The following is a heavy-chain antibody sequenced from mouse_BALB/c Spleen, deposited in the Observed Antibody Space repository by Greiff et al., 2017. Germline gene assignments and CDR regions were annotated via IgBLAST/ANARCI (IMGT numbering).Heavy chain of an antibody. CDR2: IYPGGGYT. V-gene: IGHV1-63*02. CDR1: GYTFTNYW. CDR3: ARGITTVSRYFDV. D-gene: IGHD1-1*01. J-gene: IGHJ1*01. Sequence: QGQLQQSGAELVRPGTSVKISCKASGYTFTNYWPGWVKQRPGHGLEWIGDIYPGGGYTNYNEKFKGKATLTADTSSSTAYMHLSSLTSEDSAVYFCARGITTVSRYFDVWGAGTTVTVSS.